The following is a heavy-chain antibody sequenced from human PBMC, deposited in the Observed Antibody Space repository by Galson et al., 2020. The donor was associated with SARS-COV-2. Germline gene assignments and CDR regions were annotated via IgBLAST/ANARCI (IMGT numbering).Heavy chain of an antibody. Sequence: SETLSLTCTVSGYSISSGYYWGWIRQPPGKGLEWIGSIYHSGSTYYNPSLKSRVTISVDTSKNQFSLKLSSVTAADTAVYYCARAPTYYDILTGYYYYYYGMDVWGQGTTVTVSS. D-gene: IGHD3-9*01. V-gene: IGHV4-38-2*02. J-gene: IGHJ6*02. CDR3: ARAPTYYDILTGYYYYYYGMDV. CDR1: GYSISSGYY. CDR2: IYHSGST.